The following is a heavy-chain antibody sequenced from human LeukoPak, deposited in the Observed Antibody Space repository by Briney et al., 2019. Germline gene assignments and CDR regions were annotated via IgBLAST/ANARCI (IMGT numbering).Heavy chain of an antibody. CDR3: ARNSEPLGYSGYHFDY. V-gene: IGHV3-21*01. CDR1: GFTFSSYS. Sequence: PGGSLRLSCAASGFTFSSYSMNWVRQAPGKGLEWVSSISSSSSYIYYADSVKGRFTISRDNAKNSLYLQMNSLRAEDTAVYYCARNSEPLGYSGYHFDYWGQGTLVTVSS. J-gene: IGHJ4*02. D-gene: IGHD5-12*01. CDR2: ISSSSSYI.